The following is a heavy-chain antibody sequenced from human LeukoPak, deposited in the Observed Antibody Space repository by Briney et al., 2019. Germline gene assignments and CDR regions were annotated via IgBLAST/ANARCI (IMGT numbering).Heavy chain of an antibody. V-gene: IGHV3-64*01. J-gene: IGHJ4*02. Sequence: PGGSLRLSCAASGFTFSSYAMHWVRQAPGKGLEYVSAISSNGGSTYYANSVKGRFTISRDNSKNTLYLQMGSLRAEDMAVNYCAREGLYSGSYFFDYWGQGTLVTVSS. CDR3: AREGLYSGSYFFDY. D-gene: IGHD1-26*01. CDR2: ISSNGGST. CDR1: GFTFSSYA.